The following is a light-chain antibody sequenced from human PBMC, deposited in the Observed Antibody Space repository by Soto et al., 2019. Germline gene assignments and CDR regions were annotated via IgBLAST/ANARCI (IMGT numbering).Light chain of an antibody. Sequence: DIQLAQSPSTLSASVGDRLIITCRATQSINWLAWYQQKPGKAPKLLIFEVSRLESGVPSRFSGSGSGTEFTLTISSLQPDDFGTYYCQHYDTYSPMWTFGQGTKVDVK. CDR2: EVS. CDR1: QSINW. V-gene: IGKV1-5*03. CDR3: QHYDTYSPMWT. J-gene: IGKJ1*01.